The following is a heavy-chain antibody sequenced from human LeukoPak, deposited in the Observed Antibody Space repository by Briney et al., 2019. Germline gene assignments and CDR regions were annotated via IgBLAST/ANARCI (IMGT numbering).Heavy chain of an antibody. CDR2: INWNGGST. J-gene: IGHJ4*02. CDR3: AGGGTGYYDSSGYYYFDY. Sequence: GGSLRLSCAASGFTFDDYGMSWVRQAPGKGLEWVSGINWNGGSTGYADSVKGRFTISRDNAKNSLYLQMNSLRAEDTAVYYCAGGGTGYYDSSGYYYFDYWGQGTLVTVSS. CDR1: GFTFDDYG. V-gene: IGHV3-20*04. D-gene: IGHD3-22*01.